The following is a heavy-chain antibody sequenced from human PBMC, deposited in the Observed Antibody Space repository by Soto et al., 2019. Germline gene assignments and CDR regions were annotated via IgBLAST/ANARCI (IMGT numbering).Heavy chain of an antibody. CDR1: GGTFSSYA. D-gene: IGHD2-21*02. CDR3: ARASPSSTYCGGDCYPRIYYGMDV. V-gene: IGHV1-69*12. J-gene: IGHJ6*02. Sequence: QVQLVQSGAEVKKPGSSVKVSCKASGGTFSSYAISWVRQAPGQGLEWMGGIIPIFGTANYAQKFHGRVTITADESTSTAYMELSSLRSEDTAVYYCARASPSSTYCGGDCYPRIYYGMDVWGQGTTVTVSS. CDR2: IIPIFGTA.